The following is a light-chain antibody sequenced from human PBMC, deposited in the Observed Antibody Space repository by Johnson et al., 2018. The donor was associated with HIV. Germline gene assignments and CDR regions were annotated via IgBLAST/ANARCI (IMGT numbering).Light chain of an antibody. Sequence: QSVLTQPPSVSAAPGQKVTISCSGSSSNIGNNYVSWYQQLPGTAPKLLIYENNKRPSGIPDRFSGSKSGTSVTLGITGLQTGDEADDYCGTWDSSLSALYVFGTGTKVTVL. CDR1: SSNIGNNY. CDR2: ENN. J-gene: IGLJ1*01. CDR3: GTWDSSLSALYV. V-gene: IGLV1-51*02.